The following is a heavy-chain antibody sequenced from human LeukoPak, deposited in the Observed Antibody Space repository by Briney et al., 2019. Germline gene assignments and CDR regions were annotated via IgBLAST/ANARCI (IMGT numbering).Heavy chain of an antibody. CDR2: ISWNSGSI. J-gene: IGHJ4*02. Sequence: PGGSLRLSCAASGFTFDDYAMHWVRQAPGKGLEWVSGISWNSGSIGYADSVKGRFTISRDNAKNSLYLQMSSLRAEDTALYYCAKDNGDIVATIAYFDYWGQGTLVTVSS. CDR3: AKDNGDIVATIAYFDY. D-gene: IGHD5-12*01. CDR1: GFTFDDYA. V-gene: IGHV3-9*01.